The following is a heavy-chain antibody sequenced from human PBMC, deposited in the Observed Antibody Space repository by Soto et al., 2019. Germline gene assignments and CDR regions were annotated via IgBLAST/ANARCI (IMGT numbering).Heavy chain of an antibody. J-gene: IGHJ5*02. CDR1: GGSVSSGSYY. CDR3: ARELSGGSDYDFWSGYYKRFDP. V-gene: IGHV4-61*01. D-gene: IGHD3-3*01. Sequence: QVQLQESGPGLVKPSETLSLTCTVSGGSVSSGSYYWSWIRQPPGKGLAWVGYIYYSGSTNYNPSLKRRATISVHTSKSQFSLTLGSVTAADTAVYDCARELSGGSDYDFWSGYYKRFDPWGKGTLVTVSS. CDR2: IYYSGST.